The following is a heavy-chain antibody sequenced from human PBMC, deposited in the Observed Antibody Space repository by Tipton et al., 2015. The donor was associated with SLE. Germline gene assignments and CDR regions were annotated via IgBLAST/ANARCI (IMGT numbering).Heavy chain of an antibody. CDR3: ARVAIPGTTGAWYGWIDP. D-gene: IGHD6-19*01. Sequence: RSLRLSCAASGFTFRNYAMHWVRQAPGKGLEWVAVMTYDGSNQQYADSVKGRFTISRDNSKNTLYLQMSSLRADDTAVYYCARVAIPGTTGAWYGWIDPWGQGTLVTVSS. CDR2: MTYDGSNQ. CDR1: GFTFRNYA. V-gene: IGHV3-30*04. J-gene: IGHJ5*02.